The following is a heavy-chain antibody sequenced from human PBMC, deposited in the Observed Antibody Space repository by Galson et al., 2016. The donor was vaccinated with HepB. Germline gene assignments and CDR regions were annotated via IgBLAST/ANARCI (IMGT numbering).Heavy chain of an antibody. CDR2: ISRAGDTI. J-gene: IGHJ4*02. Sequence: SLRLSCAGSGFIFDDHTMNWVRQAPGRGLEWVSYISRAGDTIYYADSTKGRFTISRDDATNSVYLQMKSLRVDDTATYYCARGGTADLIDYWGRGTLVTVSS. CDR3: ARGGTADLIDY. D-gene: IGHD2-21*02. CDR1: GFIFDDHT. V-gene: IGHV3-48*01.